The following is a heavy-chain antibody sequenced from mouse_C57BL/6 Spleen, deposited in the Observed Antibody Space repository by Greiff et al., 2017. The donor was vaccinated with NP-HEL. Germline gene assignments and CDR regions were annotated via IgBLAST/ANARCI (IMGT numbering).Heavy chain of an antibody. CDR1: GYTFTSYW. Sequence: QVQLKQSGAELVKPGASVKLSCKASGYTFTSYWMHWVKQRPGQGLEWIGMIHPNSGSTNYNEKFKSKATLTVDKSSSTAYMQLSSLTSEDSAVYYCAREGSNYYFDYWGQGTTLTVSS. J-gene: IGHJ2*01. D-gene: IGHD2-5*01. CDR2: IHPNSGST. CDR3: AREGSNYYFDY. V-gene: IGHV1-64*01.